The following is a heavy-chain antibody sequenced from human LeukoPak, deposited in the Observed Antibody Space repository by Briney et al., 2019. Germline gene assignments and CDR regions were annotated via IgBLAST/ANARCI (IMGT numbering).Heavy chain of an antibody. CDR2: IKSDGST. Sequence: GGSLRLSCAASGFTFSTYWMHWVRQAPGKGLVWVSRIKSDGSTNYTDSVKGRFTISRDNANNTLSLQMNSLRPEDTGVYYCARAPSEIGGYYPEYFRHWGQGTLVTVSS. J-gene: IGHJ1*01. D-gene: IGHD3-22*01. CDR3: ARAPSEIGGYYPEYFRH. CDR1: GFTFSTYW. V-gene: IGHV3-74*01.